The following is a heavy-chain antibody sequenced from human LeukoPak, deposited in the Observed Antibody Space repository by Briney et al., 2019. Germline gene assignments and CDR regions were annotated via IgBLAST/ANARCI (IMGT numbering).Heavy chain of an antibody. V-gene: IGHV3-21*01. Sequence: AGGSLRHSCGAPGFTFSSFSMNWVRQAPGKGLEWVSSISSSGSYIYYADSVKGRFTISRDSAKNSLYLQMNSLRAEDTAVYYCAGYRGGSVWYDYWGQGTLVTVSS. CDR3: AGYRGGSVWYDY. J-gene: IGHJ4*02. CDR1: GFTFSSFS. D-gene: IGHD6-19*01. CDR2: ISSSGSYI.